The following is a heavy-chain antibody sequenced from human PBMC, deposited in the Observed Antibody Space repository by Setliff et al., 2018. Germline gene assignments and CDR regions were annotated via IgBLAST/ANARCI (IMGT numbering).Heavy chain of an antibody. D-gene: IGHD4-4*01. CDR1: GDSISGTYY. J-gene: IGHJ4*02. Sequence: SETLSLTCNVSGDSISGTYYWSWIRQPPGRGLEWIGSISYDGAINYNSSLKSRVAMSLDVPERQFALKLSSVTAVDAAVYYCAREGRWDYSYPIYWGQGILVTVSS. CDR3: AREGRWDYSYPIY. CDR2: ISYDGAI. V-gene: IGHV4-38-2*02.